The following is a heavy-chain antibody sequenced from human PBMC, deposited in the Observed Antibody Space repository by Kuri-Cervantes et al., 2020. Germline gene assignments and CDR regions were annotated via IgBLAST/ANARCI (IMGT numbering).Heavy chain of an antibody. CDR3: AKDMAARSRKFDY. V-gene: IGHV3-21*01. Sequence: LSLTCVASGFTFSSYSMNWVRQAPGKGLEWVSSISSSSSYIYYADSVKGRFTISRDNAKNSLYLQMHSLRAEDTAVYYCAKDMAARSRKFDYWGQGTLVTVSS. D-gene: IGHD6-6*01. CDR1: GFTFSSYS. CDR2: ISSSSSYI. J-gene: IGHJ4*02.